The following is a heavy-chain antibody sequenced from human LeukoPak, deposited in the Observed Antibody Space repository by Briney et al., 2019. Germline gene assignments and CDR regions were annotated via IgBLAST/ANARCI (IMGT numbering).Heavy chain of an antibody. CDR3: AKDHDFWSGLDY. J-gene: IGHJ4*02. V-gene: IGHV3-23*01. CDR1: GFTFSSYA. CDR2: IGGSGGST. D-gene: IGHD3-3*01. Sequence: QSGGSLRLSCAASGFTFSSYAMSWVRQAPGKGLEWVSAIGGSGGSTYYADSVKGRFTISRDNSKNTLYLQMNSLRAEDTAVYYCAKDHDFWSGLDYWGQGTLVTVSS.